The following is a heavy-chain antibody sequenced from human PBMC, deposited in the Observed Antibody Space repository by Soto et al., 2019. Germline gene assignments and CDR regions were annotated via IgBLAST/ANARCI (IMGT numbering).Heavy chain of an antibody. CDR1: GYPFPSSD. CDR3: ARGISYCSSTSCPARPWFDP. J-gene: IGHJ5*02. CDR2: MNPNSGNT. D-gene: IGHD2-2*01. V-gene: IGHV1-8*01. Sequence: ASVKVSCKASGYPFPSSDINWVRQATGQGLEWMGWMNPNSGNTGYAQKLQGRVTMTTDTSTSTAYMELRSLRSDDTAVYYCARGISYCSSTSCPARPWFDPWGQGTLVTVSS.